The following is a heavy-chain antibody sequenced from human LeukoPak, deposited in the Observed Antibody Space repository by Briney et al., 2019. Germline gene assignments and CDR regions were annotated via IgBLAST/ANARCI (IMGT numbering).Heavy chain of an antibody. CDR3: ARSDNWNYGDAFDI. Sequence: SETLSLPCTVSGGSISSGGYYWSWIRQHPGKGLVWIGYIYYSGSTYYNPSLKSRVTISVDTSKNQFSLKLSSVTAADTAVYYCARSDNWNYGDAFDIWGQGTMVTVSS. J-gene: IGHJ3*02. CDR2: IYYSGST. CDR1: GGSISSGGYY. V-gene: IGHV4-31*03. D-gene: IGHD1-7*01.